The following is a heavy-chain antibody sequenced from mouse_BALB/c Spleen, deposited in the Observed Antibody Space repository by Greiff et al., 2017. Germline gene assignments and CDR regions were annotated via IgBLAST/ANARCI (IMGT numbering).Heavy chain of an antibody. Sequence: EVKVVESGGDLVKPGGSLKLSCAASGFTFSSYGMSWVRQTPDKRLEWVATISSGGSYTYYPDSVKGRFTISRDNAKNTLYLQMSSLKSEDTAMYYCARVYYGYDGGYWYFDVWGAGTTVTVSS. D-gene: IGHD2-2*01. CDR3: ARVYYGYDGGYWYFDV. CDR1: GFTFSSYG. J-gene: IGHJ1*01. CDR2: ISSGGSYT. V-gene: IGHV5-6*01.